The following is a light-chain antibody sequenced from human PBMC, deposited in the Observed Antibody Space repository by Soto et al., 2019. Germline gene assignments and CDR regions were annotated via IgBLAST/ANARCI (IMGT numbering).Light chain of an antibody. CDR2: GNN. V-gene: IGLV1-40*01. CDR3: QSYDSSLSGYAV. J-gene: IGLJ7*01. Sequence: QAVVTQPPSVSGAPGQRVTISCTGSSSNIGAGYDVHWYQQLPGTAPKLLIYGNNNRPSGVPDRFSGSKSGTSASLAITGLQAGDEADYYCQSYDSSLSGYAVFGGGTQLTVL. CDR1: SSNIGAGYD.